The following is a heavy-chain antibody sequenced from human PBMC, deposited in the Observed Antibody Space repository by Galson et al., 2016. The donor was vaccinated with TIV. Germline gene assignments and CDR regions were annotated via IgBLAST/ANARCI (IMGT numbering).Heavy chain of an antibody. CDR1: GLVVSDNF. CDR2: ISDTDYT. CDR3: VRERRHVGNECFLRYYFGMDV. Sequence: SLRLSCAASGLVVSDNFMTWVRQAPGKGLEWVSLISDTDYTQYADSVKGRFTISRDKSRNIVYLHMDRLRVEDTAVYYCVRERRHVGNECFLRYYFGMDVWGQGTTVTVSS. V-gene: IGHV3-66*03. D-gene: IGHD3-16*01. J-gene: IGHJ6*02.